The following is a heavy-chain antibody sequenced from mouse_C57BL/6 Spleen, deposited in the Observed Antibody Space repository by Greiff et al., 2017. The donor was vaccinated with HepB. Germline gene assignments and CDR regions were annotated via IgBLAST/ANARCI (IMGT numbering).Heavy chain of an antibody. Sequence: VKLVESGAELVKPGASVKISCKASGYTFTDYYINWVKQRPGQGLEWIGKIGPGSGSSYYNEKFKAKATLTADKSSSTAYMQLSSLTSEDSAVYFCARTHYYGNYFFDNWGQGTTLTVSS. CDR2: IGPGSGSS. J-gene: IGHJ2*01. D-gene: IGHD2-1*01. V-gene: IGHV1-77*01. CDR3: ARTHYYGNYFFDN. CDR1: GYTFTDYY.